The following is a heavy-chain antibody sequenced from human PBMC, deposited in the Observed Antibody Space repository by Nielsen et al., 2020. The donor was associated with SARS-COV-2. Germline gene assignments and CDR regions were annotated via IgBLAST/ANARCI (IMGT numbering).Heavy chain of an antibody. CDR1: GGSFSGYY. D-gene: IGHD3-10*01. V-gene: IGHV4-34*01. Sequence: SETLSLTCAVYGGSFSGYYWSWIRQPPGKGLEWIGEINHSGSTNYNPSLKSRVTISVDTSKNQFSLKLSSVTAADTAVYYCARGGMYYDSGRNYWGQGTLVTVSS. CDR3: ARGGMYYDSGRNY. J-gene: IGHJ4*02. CDR2: INHSGST.